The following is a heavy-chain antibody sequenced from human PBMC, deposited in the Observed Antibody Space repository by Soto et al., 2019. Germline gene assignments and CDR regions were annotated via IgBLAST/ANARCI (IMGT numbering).Heavy chain of an antibody. CDR1: GFTFSSKY. J-gene: IGHJ4*02. CDR2: SRNGGPT. Sequence: GGSLRLSCAASGFTFSSKYMSWVRQAPGKVLWWVSISRNGGPTYYADSVKGRFTISRDNSKNTLYLQMNSLRAEDTAVYYCAKDLWQQPFFFDYWGQGTLVTVSS. CDR3: AKDLWQQPFFFDY. D-gene: IGHD6-13*01. V-gene: IGHV3-53*01.